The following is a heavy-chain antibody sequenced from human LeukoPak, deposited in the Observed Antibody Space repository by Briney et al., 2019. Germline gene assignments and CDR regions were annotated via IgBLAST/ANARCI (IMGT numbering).Heavy chain of an antibody. D-gene: IGHD3-22*01. CDR3: ASVLDSSGYDWGYYYYGMDV. CDR2: ISGSGGST. J-gene: IGHJ6*02. Sequence: PGGSLRLSCAASGFTFSSYAMSWVRQAPGKGLEWVSAISGSGGSTYYADSVKGRFTISRDNSKNTLYLQMNSLRAEDTAVYYCASVLDSSGYDWGYYYYGMDVWGQGTTVTVSS. CDR1: GFTFSSYA. V-gene: IGHV3-23*01.